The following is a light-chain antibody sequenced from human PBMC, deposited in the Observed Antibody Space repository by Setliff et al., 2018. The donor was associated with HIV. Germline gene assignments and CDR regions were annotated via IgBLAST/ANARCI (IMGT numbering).Light chain of an antibody. J-gene: IGLJ1*01. CDR1: SSDVGGYNY. Sequence: QSVLTQPASVSGSPGQSITISCTGTSSDVGGYNYVSWYQQHPGKAPKLIIYEVRNRPSGVSNRFSGSKSGNTASLTISGLRAEDEADYYCSSYAITNTLPFGTGTKVTV. CDR3: SSYAITNTLP. CDR2: EVR. V-gene: IGLV2-14*01.